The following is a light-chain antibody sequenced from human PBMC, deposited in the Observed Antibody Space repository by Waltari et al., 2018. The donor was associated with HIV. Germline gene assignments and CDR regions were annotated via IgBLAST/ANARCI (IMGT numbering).Light chain of an antibody. J-gene: IGLJ3*02. CDR2: DDA. Sequence: PSVSVAPGKTAKISCGGDNVGNKRVHWYQQKPGQAPLLVIYDDAARPSGIPARFSGSNSGNTATLTITRVEVGDEADYYCQVWDFTTDHVVFGGGTKLTVL. V-gene: IGLV3-21*03. CDR1: NVGNKR. CDR3: QVWDFTTDHVV.